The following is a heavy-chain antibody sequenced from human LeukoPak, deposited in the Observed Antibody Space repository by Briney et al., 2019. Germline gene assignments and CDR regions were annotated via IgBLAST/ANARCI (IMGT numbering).Heavy chain of an antibody. V-gene: IGHV1-46*01. CDR2: INPSGGST. CDR3: ARDPGGDSNYFDY. CDR1: GYTFTSYG. Sequence: ASVKVSCKASGYTFTSYGISWVRQAPGQGLEWMGIINPSGGSTSYAQKFQGRVTMTRDMSTSTVYMELSSLRSEDTAVYYCARDPGGDSNYFDYWGQGTLVTVSS. D-gene: IGHD2-21*02. J-gene: IGHJ4*02.